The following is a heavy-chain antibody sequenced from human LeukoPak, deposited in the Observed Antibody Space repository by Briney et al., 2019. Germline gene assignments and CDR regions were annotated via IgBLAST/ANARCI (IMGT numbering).Heavy chain of an antibody. Sequence: SGPTLVNPSETLSLTCTVSGGSISSYSWSWIRQPPGKGLEWIGYIYYSGSTNYNPSLKSRVTISVDTSKNQFSLKLSSVTAADTAVYYCARDNNYLLSGMDVWGQGTTVTVSS. V-gene: IGHV4-59*12. CDR3: ARDNNYLLSGMDV. CDR1: GGSISSYS. D-gene: IGHD2/OR15-2a*01. CDR2: IYYSGST. J-gene: IGHJ6*02.